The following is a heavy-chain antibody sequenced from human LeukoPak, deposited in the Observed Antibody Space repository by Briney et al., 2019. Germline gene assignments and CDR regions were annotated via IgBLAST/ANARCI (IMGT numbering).Heavy chain of an antibody. CDR1: GFTFTSYD. D-gene: IGHD1-26*01. V-gene: IGHV3-23*01. J-gene: IGHJ4*02. CDR2: ISSSGGNT. CDR3: AKSPQLYSGSSSFDY. Sequence: GGSLRLSCAASGFTFTSYDMTWVRQAPGKGLEWVSSISSSGGNTYYADSVKGRFTISRDNSKYMLYLQMNSLRAEDTAVYYCAKSPQLYSGSSSFDYWGQGTLVTVSS.